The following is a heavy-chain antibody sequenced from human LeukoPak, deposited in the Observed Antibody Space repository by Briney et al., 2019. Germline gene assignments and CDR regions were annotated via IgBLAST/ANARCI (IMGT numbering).Heavy chain of an antibody. Sequence: SETLSLTCAVYGGSFSGYYWSWIRQPPGKGLEWIGEINHSGSTNYNPSLKSRVTISVDTSKNQFSLKLSSVTAADTAVYYCARATHGYYDFWSGSTKHYFGYWGQGTLVTVSS. J-gene: IGHJ4*02. D-gene: IGHD3-3*01. CDR3: ARATHGYYDFWSGSTKHYFGY. V-gene: IGHV4-34*01. CDR2: INHSGST. CDR1: GGSFSGYY.